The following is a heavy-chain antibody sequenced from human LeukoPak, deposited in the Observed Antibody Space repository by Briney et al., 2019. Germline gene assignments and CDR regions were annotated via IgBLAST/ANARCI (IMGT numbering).Heavy chain of an antibody. D-gene: IGHD3-10*01. CDR3: ARERGGVWFGELSPFDY. Sequence: SQTLSLTCTVSGGSISSGDYYWSWIGQPPGKGLEWIGYIYYSGSTYYNPSLKSRVTISVDTSKNQFSLKLSSVTAADTAVYYCARERGGVWFGELSPFDYWGQGTLVTVSS. J-gene: IGHJ4*02. CDR2: IYYSGST. CDR1: GGSISSGDYY. V-gene: IGHV4-30-4*01.